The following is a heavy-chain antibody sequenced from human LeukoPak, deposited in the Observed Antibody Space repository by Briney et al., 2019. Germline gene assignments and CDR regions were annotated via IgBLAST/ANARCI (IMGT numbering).Heavy chain of an antibody. J-gene: IGHJ3*02. CDR2: ISYDGSNR. D-gene: IGHD5-18*01. V-gene: IGHV3-30*18. Sequence: PGSSLRLSCAASGFAFSSYGMHWVRQAPGKGLEWVAVISYDGSNRYYADSVKGRFTISRDKSKNTLYLQMNSLRAEDTAVYYCAKDQDTAMVPYDAFDIWGQGTMVTVSS. CDR1: GFAFSSYG. CDR3: AKDQDTAMVPYDAFDI.